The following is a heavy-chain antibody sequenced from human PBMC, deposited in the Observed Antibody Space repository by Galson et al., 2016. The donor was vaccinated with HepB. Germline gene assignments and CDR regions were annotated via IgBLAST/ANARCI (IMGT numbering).Heavy chain of an antibody. V-gene: IGHV3-30*18. CDR1: GFRFSSYA. D-gene: IGHD3-10*01. Sequence: SLRLSCAASGFRFSSYAMHWVRQAPGKGLEWVAVISYDGSNKYYTDSVKGRFTTSRDNSKNTLYLQMNSLRAEDRAVYYCAKDGLYYGSGSYGSVDYWGQGTLVTVSS. CDR3: AKDGLYYGSGSYGSVDY. CDR2: ISYDGSNK. J-gene: IGHJ4*02.